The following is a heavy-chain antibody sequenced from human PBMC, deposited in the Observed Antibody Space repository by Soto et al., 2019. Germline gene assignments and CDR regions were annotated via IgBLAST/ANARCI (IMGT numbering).Heavy chain of an antibody. CDR3: AAYNGIYVGY. CDR1: GYSFW. D-gene: IGHD1-26*01. J-gene: IGHJ4*02. V-gene: IGHV5-51*01. CDR2: IFPADSDT. Sequence: GESLKISCQASGYSFWIGWVRQKPGKGLEWMGIIFPADSDTKYSPSFQGQVTISVDQSITTAYLQWSRLKASDTAVYYCAAYNGIYVGYWGQGTLVTVSS.